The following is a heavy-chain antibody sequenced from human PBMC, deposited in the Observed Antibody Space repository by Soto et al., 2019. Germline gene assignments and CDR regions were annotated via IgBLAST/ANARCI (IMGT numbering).Heavy chain of an antibody. CDR3: ARQYDSSGYLYYFDD. D-gene: IGHD3-22*01. J-gene: IGHJ4*02. CDR1: GGTFSSYA. V-gene: IGHV1-69*01. CDR2: IIPIFGTA. Sequence: QVQLVQSGAEVKKPGSSVKVSCKASGGTFSSYAISWVRQAPGQGLEWMGGIIPIFGTANYAQKFQGRVTITADESTSTAYMEQSSLRSEDRAVYYCARQYDSSGYLYYFDDWGQGTLGTGSS.